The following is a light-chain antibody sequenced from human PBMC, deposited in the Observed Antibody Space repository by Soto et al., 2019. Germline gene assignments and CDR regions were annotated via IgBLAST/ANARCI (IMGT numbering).Light chain of an antibody. CDR1: QSISSY. J-gene: IGKJ4*01. CDR3: QQSYSTPPA. Sequence: DIQMTQSPSSLSASVGDRVTITCRASQSISSYLNWYQQKPGKAPKLLIYAASSLQSGVPSRSSGSGSGTDFTLTISSLQPEDFATYYCQQSYSTPPAFGGGTKVEIK. CDR2: AAS. V-gene: IGKV1-39*01.